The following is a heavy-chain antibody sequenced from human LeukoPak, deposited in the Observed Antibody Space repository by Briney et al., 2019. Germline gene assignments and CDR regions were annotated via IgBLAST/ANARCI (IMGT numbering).Heavy chain of an antibody. Sequence: ASVKVSCKASGGTFSSYAISWVRQAPGQGLEWMGGVIPIFGTANYAQKFQGRVTITADESTSTAYMGLSSLRSEDTAVYYCARTSREMTTSTGYFDYWGQGTLVTVSS. CDR1: GGTFSSYA. V-gene: IGHV1-69*13. D-gene: IGHD5-24*01. J-gene: IGHJ4*02. CDR3: ARTSREMTTSTGYFDY. CDR2: VIPIFGTA.